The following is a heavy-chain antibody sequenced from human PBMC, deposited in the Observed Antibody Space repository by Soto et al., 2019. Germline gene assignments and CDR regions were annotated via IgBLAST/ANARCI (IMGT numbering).Heavy chain of an antibody. CDR3: ARGASKGMVYATYLYYYYMDV. D-gene: IGHD2-8*01. CDR1: GFTFSSYD. Sequence: GGSLRLSCAASGFTFSSYDMHWVRQATGKGLEWVSAIGTAGDTYYPGSVKGRFTISRENAKNSLYLQMNSLRAGDTAVYYCARGASKGMVYATYLYYYYMDVWGKGTTVTVSS. V-gene: IGHV3-13*01. J-gene: IGHJ6*03. CDR2: IGTAGDT.